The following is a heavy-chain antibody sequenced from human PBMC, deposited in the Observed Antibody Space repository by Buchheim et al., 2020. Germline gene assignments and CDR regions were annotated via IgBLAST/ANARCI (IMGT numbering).Heavy chain of an antibody. CDR1: GGSISSGDYY. V-gene: IGHV4-30-4*01. CDR2: IYYSGST. CDR3: ARVEHCTNGVCDRRSYYFDY. J-gene: IGHJ4*02. D-gene: IGHD2-8*01. Sequence: QVQLQESGPGLVKPSQTLSLTCTVSGGSISSGDYYWSWIRQPPGKGLEWIGYIYYSGSTYYNPSLKSRVTISVETSKNQFSLKLSSVTAADTAVYYCARVEHCTNGVCDRRSYYFDYWGQGTL.